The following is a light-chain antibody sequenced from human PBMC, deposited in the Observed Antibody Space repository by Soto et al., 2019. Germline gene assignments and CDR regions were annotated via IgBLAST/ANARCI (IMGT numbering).Light chain of an antibody. Sequence: EIVLTQSPATLSLSPGERATLSCRASQSVGGYLDWYQQKPGQAPKLLMYDASNRASGIPARFSGSGSGTDFSLTISSLQPEDLAVYYCHQRINLLPLTFGGGTKVEIK. V-gene: IGKV3-11*01. CDR2: DAS. CDR1: QSVGGY. CDR3: HQRINLLPLT. J-gene: IGKJ4*01.